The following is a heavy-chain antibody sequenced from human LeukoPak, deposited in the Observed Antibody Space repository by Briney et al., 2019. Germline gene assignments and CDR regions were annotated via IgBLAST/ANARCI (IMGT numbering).Heavy chain of an antibody. V-gene: IGHV3-23*01. CDR1: GFTFSSYA. J-gene: IGHJ4*02. D-gene: IGHD3-22*01. CDR2: ISGSGGST. Sequence: GGSLRLSCAASGFTFSSYAMSWVRQAPGKGLEWVSAISGSGGSTYYADSVKGRFTISRDNSKNTLYLQMNSLRAEDTAVYYCAKDHPHYYDSSGYFDYWGQGTLVTVSS. CDR3: AKDHPHYYDSSGYFDY.